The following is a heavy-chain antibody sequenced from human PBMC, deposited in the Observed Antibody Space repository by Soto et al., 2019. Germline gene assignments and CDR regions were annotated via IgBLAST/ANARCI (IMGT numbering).Heavy chain of an antibody. J-gene: IGHJ4*02. D-gene: IGHD3-9*01. V-gene: IGHV3-21*01. CDR1: GFSFRTYS. Sequence: GGSLRVSCAASGFSFRTYSMHWLRQAPGEGLEWVSSMDSSSTYIYYADSLKGRFTISRDNAKNSLYLQMNSLRVEDTAVYYCARTLVGIPVWDYWGQGT. CDR2: MDSSSTYI. CDR3: ARTLVGIPVWDY.